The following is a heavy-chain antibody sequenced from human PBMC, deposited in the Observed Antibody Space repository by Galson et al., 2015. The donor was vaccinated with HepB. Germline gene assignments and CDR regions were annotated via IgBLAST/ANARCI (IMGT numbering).Heavy chain of an antibody. Sequence: SLRLSCAASGFTVSSNYMSWVRQAPGKGLEWVSVIYSGGSTYYADSVKGRFTISRDNSKNTLYLQMNSLRAEDTAVYYCARGYCGGGSCYPGGYFDYWGQGTLVTVSS. CDR3: ARGYCGGGSCYPGGYFDY. D-gene: IGHD2-15*01. J-gene: IGHJ4*02. CDR2: IYSGGST. CDR1: GFTVSSNY. V-gene: IGHV3-66*02.